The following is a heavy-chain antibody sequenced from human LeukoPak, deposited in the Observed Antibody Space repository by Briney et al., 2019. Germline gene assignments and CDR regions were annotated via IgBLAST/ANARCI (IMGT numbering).Heavy chain of an antibody. D-gene: IGHD6-13*01. CDR2: INPNSGGT. V-gene: IGHV1-2*02. J-gene: IGHJ4*02. CDR3: ARDLGNNIAAAGY. CDR1: GYTFTGYY. Sequence: ASVKVSCKAYGYTFTGYYMHWVRQAPGQGLEWMGWINPNSGGTNYAQKFQGMVTMTRDTSISTAYMELSRLRSDDTAVYYCARDLGNNIAAAGYWGQGTLVTVSS.